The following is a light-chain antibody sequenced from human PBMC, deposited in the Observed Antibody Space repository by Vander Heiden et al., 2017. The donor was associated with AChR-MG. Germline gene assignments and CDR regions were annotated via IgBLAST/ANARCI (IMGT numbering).Light chain of an antibody. V-gene: IGLV2-14*01. CDR1: SSDVGGYNY. CDR2: EVS. J-gene: IGLJ2*01. CDR3: SSYTSSSTLGV. Sequence: QSALTPPASVSGSPGQSITISCTGTSSDVGGYNYVSWYQQHPAKAPKLIINEVSNRPSGVSNRFSGSKSGSTASLTITGLQAEEEADYYCSSYTSSSTLGVFGGGTKLTVL.